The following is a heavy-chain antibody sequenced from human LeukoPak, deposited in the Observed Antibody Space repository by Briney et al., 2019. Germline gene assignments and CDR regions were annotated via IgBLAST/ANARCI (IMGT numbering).Heavy chain of an antibody. CDR1: GGTFSSYA. D-gene: IGHD2/OR15-2a*01. Sequence: SVKVSCKASGGTFSSYAISWVRQAPGQGLEWMGRIIPIFGLANYAQKFQGRVTITADKSTSTAYMELSSLRSEDTAVYYCAREGEYTFQHWGQGTLVTVSS. J-gene: IGHJ1*01. V-gene: IGHV1-69*04. CDR3: AREGEYTFQH. CDR2: IIPIFGLA.